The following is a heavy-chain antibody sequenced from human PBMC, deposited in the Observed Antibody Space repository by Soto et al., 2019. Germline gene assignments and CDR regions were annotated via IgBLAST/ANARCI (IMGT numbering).Heavy chain of an antibody. V-gene: IGHV4-39*01. J-gene: IGHJ5*02. CDR2: IYFTGNT. CDR3: SGQTFTIAAASYGRSNWFDP. CDR1: GGSITSSSHF. Sequence: SETLSLTCAASGGSITSSSHFWGWVRQPPGKGLEWIGPIYFTGNTYYTPSLKSRLTMSIYTSKNEFSLRLNSLTAAYTAVYYCSGQTFTIAAASYGRSNWFDPWGPGTLVTVSS. D-gene: IGHD6-25*01.